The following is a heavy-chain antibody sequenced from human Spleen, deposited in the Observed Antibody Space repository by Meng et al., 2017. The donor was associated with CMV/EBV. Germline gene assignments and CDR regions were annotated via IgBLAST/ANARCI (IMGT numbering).Heavy chain of an antibody. V-gene: IGHV1-46*01. J-gene: IGHJ3*01. D-gene: IGHD2-2*01. CDR1: GYTFTSYY. CDR3: AKDLVPAAVGQDAFDV. Sequence: ASVKVSCKASGYTFTSYYMHWVRQAPGQGLEWMGIINPSGGSTSYAQKFQGRVTMTRDTSISTAYMELSRLRSDDTAVYYCAKDLVPAAVGQDAFDVWGQGTMVTVSS. CDR2: INPSGGST.